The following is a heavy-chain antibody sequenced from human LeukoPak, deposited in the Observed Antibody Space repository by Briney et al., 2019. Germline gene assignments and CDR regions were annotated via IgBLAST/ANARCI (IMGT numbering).Heavy chain of an antibody. V-gene: IGHV1-69*13. J-gene: IGHJ5*02. D-gene: IGHD2-21*01. CDR2: IIPIFGTA. Sequence: SVKVSCKASGGTFSSYAISWVRQAPGQGLEWMGGIIPIFGTANYAQKFQGRVTITADESTSTAYMELSSLRSEDTAVYYCARGGDQNLYWFDPWGQGTLVTVSS. CDR3: ARGGDQNLYWFDP. CDR1: GGTFSSYA.